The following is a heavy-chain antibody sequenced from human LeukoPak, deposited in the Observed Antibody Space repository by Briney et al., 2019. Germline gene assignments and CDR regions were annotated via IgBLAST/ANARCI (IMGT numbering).Heavy chain of an antibody. J-gene: IGHJ4*02. D-gene: IGHD6-19*01. V-gene: IGHV1-3*01. Sequence: GASVKVSCKASGYTFTSYGISWVRQAPGQRLEWMGWINVGNGETKYSQKFQGRVTITWDTSASTVHMELIILRSEDTAVYYCARNLVGKTDFDYWGQGTLVTVSS. CDR3: ARNLVGKTDFDY. CDR2: INVGNGET. CDR1: GYTFTSYG.